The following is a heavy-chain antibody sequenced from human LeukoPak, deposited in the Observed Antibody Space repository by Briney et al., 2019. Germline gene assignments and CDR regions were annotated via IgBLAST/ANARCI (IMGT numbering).Heavy chain of an antibody. CDR2: IIPIFGTA. Sequence: EASVKVSCKASGGTFISYAISWVRQAPGQGLEWMGGIIPIFGTANYAQKFQGRVTITADESTSTAYMELSSLRSEDTAVYYCARIKNYDILTGPHDYWGQGTLVTVSS. D-gene: IGHD3-9*01. CDR1: GGTFISYA. V-gene: IGHV1-69*01. CDR3: ARIKNYDILTGPHDY. J-gene: IGHJ4*02.